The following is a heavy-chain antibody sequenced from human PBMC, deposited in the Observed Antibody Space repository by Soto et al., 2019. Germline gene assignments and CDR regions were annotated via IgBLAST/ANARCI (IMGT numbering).Heavy chain of an antibody. J-gene: IGHJ5*02. D-gene: IGHD6-6*01. V-gene: IGHV1-3*01. Sequence: XSVKVSCKASVYTFTSYAMHWVRQAPGQRLEWMGWINAGNGNTKYSQKFQGRVTITRDTSASTAYMELSSLRSEDTAVYYCARDSSSSWVWFDPSGQGPLVTVSS. CDR3: ARDSSSSWVWFDP. CDR1: VYTFTSYA. CDR2: INAGNGNT.